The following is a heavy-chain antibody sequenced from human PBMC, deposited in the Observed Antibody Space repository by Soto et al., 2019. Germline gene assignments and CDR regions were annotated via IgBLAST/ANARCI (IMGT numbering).Heavy chain of an antibody. V-gene: IGHV4-30-2*03. CDR1: GGSISSGGYS. Sequence: SETLSLTCAVSGGSISSGGYSWSWIRQPPGKGLEWIGYIYYSGSTYYNPSLKSRVTISVDTSKNQFSLKLSSVTAADTAVYYCARHFKRGYDFSSAPNNWFDPWGQGTLVTVSS. CDR3: ARHFKRGYDFSSAPNNWFDP. J-gene: IGHJ5*02. CDR2: IYYSGST. D-gene: IGHD3-3*01.